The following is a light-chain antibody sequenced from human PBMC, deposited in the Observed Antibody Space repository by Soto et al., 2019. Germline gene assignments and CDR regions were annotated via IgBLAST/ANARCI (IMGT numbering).Light chain of an antibody. J-gene: IGKJ4*02. CDR1: QGISSY. V-gene: IGKV1-8*01. CDR2: AAS. Sequence: AIRMTQSPSSFSASTGDRVTITCLASQGISSYLAWYQKKPGKAPKLLIDAASTLQSGVTSRLSGSGSGTEFTLTISCLQSEDFATYCSQQYYSYPLPFGGGPNVEIK. CDR3: QQYYSYPLP.